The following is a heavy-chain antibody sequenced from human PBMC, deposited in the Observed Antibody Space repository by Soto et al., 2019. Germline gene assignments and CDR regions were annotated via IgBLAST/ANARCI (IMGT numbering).Heavy chain of an antibody. CDR2: ISVSSGNR. J-gene: IGHJ4*02. CDR1: GYPFTNYG. CDR3: ARGWGHTSGDLDY. V-gene: IGHV1-18*04. D-gene: IGHD6-19*01. Sequence: QVQLVQSGPEVKKPGASVKVSCKASGYPFTNYGLSWVRQAPGQGLEWMGWISVSSGNREYTQKYQDRLIMTTDTSTPTAYMELRSLISDDTAVYYCARGWGHTSGDLDYWGQGTLVIVSS.